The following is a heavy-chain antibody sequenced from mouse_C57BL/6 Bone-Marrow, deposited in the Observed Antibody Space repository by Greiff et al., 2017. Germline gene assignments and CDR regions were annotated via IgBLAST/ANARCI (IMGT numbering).Heavy chain of an antibody. CDR3: AATTVVAPYWYFDV. V-gene: IGHV1-47*01. Sequence: QVHVKQSGAELVKPGASVKMSCKASGYTFTTYPIEWMKQNHGKSLEWIGNFHPYNDDTKYNEKFKGKATLTVEKSSSTVYLELSRLTSDDSAVYYCAATTVVAPYWYFDVWGTGTTVTVSS. J-gene: IGHJ1*03. CDR2: FHPYNDDT. CDR1: GYTFTTYP. D-gene: IGHD1-1*01.